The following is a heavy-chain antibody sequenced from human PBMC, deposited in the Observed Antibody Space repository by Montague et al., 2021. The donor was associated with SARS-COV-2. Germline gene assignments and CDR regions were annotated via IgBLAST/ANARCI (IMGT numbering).Heavy chain of an antibody. CDR1: GDSISSNIW. D-gene: IGHD3-10*01. CDR2: IYHNGGT. Sequence: SETQSLTCDVSGDSISSNIWWSWVRQTPEKGLQLIGEIYHNGGTNYDPSLRHRVTISVDKSKNQFSLKVMSVTAADTALYYCVDRGLIVDRGVPEDFEEWGHGTLVGVS. J-gene: IGHJ4*01. V-gene: IGHV4-4*02. CDR3: VDRGLIVDRGVPEDFEE.